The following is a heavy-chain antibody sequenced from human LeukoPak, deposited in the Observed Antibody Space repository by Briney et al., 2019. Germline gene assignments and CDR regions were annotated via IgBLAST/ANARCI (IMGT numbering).Heavy chain of an antibody. V-gene: IGHV3-48*03. J-gene: IGHJ6*04. CDR1: GFTFSSYE. Sequence: GGSLRLSCEAPGFTFSSYEMNWVRQAPGKGLEWVSYISSSGMNTHYADSVKGRFTISRDNAKNSLYLQMNSLRAEDTAVYYCAELGITMIGGVWGKGTTVTISS. CDR3: AELGITMIGGV. CDR2: ISSSGMNT. D-gene: IGHD3-10*02.